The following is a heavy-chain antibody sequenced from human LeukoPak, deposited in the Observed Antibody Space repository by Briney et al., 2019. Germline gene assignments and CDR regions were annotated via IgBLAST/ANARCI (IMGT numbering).Heavy chain of an antibody. Sequence: PSETLSLTCTVSGGSISTYYWSWIRQPAGKGVEWIGRIHSSGTTHYNPSLRSRVTLSIDTSKNQFSLKLSSVTAADTAVYYCGRLNLPAVSGAFDYWGQGTLVTVSS. CDR1: GGSISTYY. J-gene: IGHJ4*02. D-gene: IGHD2-2*01. V-gene: IGHV4-4*07. CDR3: GRLNLPAVSGAFDY. CDR2: IHSSGTT.